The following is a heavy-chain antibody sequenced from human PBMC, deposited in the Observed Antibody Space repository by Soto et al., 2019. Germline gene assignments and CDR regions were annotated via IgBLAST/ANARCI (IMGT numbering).Heavy chain of an antibody. CDR3: ARGIAAASWLTLYSYYGMDV. CDR1: GYTFTGYY. V-gene: IGHV1-2*02. Sequence: ASVKVSCKASGYTFTGYYMHWVRQAPGQGLEWMGWINPNSGGTNYAQKFQGRVTMTRDTSISTAYMELSRLRSDDTAVYYCARGIAAASWLTLYSYYGMDVWGQGTTVTVSS. J-gene: IGHJ6*02. D-gene: IGHD6-13*01. CDR2: INPNSGGT.